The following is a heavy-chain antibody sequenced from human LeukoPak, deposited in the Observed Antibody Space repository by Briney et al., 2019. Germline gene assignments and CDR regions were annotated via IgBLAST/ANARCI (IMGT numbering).Heavy chain of an antibody. CDR3: ARHGYCSSTSCYRGLNYYYYYMDV. CDR1: GGSISSSSYY. D-gene: IGHD2-2*03. Sequence: SETLSLTCTVSGGSISSSSYYWGWIRQPPGKGLEWIGSIYYSGSTYYNPSLKSRVTISVDTSKNQFSLKLSSVTAADTAVYYCARHGYCSSTSCYRGLNYYYYYMDVWGKGTTVTVSS. V-gene: IGHV4-39*01. CDR2: IYYSGST. J-gene: IGHJ6*03.